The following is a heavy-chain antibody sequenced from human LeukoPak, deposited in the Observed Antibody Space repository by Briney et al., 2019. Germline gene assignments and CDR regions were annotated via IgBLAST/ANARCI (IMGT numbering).Heavy chain of an antibody. V-gene: IGHV4-30-4*01. J-gene: IGHJ1*01. CDR1: GGSISSGDYY. Sequence: SQTLSLTCTVSGGSISSGDYYWRWIRQPPGKGRERIGYIYYSGSTYYNPSLKSRVTISVVTSKNQFSLKLSSVTAADTAVYYCARAGGGDSSGYYQYFQHWGQGTLVTVSS. CDR2: IYYSGST. D-gene: IGHD3-22*01. CDR3: ARAGGGDSSGYYQYFQH.